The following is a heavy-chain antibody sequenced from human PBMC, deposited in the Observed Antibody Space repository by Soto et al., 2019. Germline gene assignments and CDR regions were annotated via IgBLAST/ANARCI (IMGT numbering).Heavy chain of an antibody. D-gene: IGHD3-16*01. J-gene: IGHJ4*02. CDR2: INHSGST. V-gene: IGHV4-34*01. Sequence: QVQLQQWGAGLLKPSETLALTCAVYGGSFSGYYWNWIRQPPGKGLEWIGEINHSGSTNYNPSLKSRVTISVDTSKNQFSLKLSSVTAADTAVYYCARGGAGGLIATYVPRGYWGQGTLVTVSS. CDR3: ARGGAGGLIATYVPRGY. CDR1: GGSFSGYY.